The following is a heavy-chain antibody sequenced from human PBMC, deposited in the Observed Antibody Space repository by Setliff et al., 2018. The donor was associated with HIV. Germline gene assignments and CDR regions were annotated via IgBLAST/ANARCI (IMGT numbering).Heavy chain of an antibody. Sequence: PSETLSLTCTVSGDSISSGGYYWGWIRQPPGKGLEWIGSIYYSGNTYYNPSLKSRVTISVDASKRQFSLKLRSVTPEDSAVYYCARDGTRQMWGSDYFHNYYIDVWDRGTTVTVSS. D-gene: IGHD1-7*01. CDR1: GDSISSGGYY. V-gene: IGHV4-39*02. J-gene: IGHJ6*03. CDR3: ARDGTRQMWGSDYFHNYYIDV. CDR2: IYYSGNT.